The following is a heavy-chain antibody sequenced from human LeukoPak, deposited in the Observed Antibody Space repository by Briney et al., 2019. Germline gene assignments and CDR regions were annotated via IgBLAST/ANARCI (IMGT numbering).Heavy chain of an antibody. Sequence: GGSLRLSCAASGFTFSSNLMHWVRQGPGKGLVWVSHINSDGSTIRYADSVKGRFTISRDNAKNTLYLQMNSLRAEDTAVYFCARDLSGAIDYWGQGTQVTVSS. J-gene: IGHJ4*02. CDR1: GFTFSSNL. CDR3: ARDLSGAIDY. V-gene: IGHV3-74*01. CDR2: INSDGSTI. D-gene: IGHD2/OR15-2a*01.